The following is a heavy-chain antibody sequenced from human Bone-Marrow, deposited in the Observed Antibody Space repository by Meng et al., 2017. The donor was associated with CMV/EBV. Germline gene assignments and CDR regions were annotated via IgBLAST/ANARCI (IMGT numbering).Heavy chain of an antibody. CDR1: GLTISSYA. J-gene: IGHJ4*02. CDR3: ARGRSDYFDY. Sequence: GGSLRLSCAASGLTISSYAMHWVRQAPGKGLEWVAVISYDGTNKYYADSVKGRFTISRDSSKNTLYLQMNSLRAEDTAVYYCARGRSDYFDYWGQGTLVTVSS. CDR2: ISYDGTNK. V-gene: IGHV3-30-3*01.